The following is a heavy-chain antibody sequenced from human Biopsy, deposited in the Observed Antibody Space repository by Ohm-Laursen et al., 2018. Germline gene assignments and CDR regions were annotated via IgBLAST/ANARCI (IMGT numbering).Heavy chain of an antibody. CDR1: GFTFTSYE. CDR3: SRRIPLYGMDV. CDR2: IHYTGSPI. D-gene: IGHD2-2*02. Sequence: SLRLPCTPSGFTFTSYEMNWVRQASGKALEWVANIHYTGSPIYYADSVRGRFTISRDNGEYSLCLQMNSLRVDDTAVYYCSRRIPLYGMDVWGQGTTVTVSS. V-gene: IGHV3-48*03. J-gene: IGHJ6*02.